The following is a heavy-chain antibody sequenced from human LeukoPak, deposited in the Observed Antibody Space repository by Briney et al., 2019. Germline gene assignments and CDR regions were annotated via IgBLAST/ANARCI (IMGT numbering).Heavy chain of an antibody. CDR3: ARGDSGYDGLFDY. CDR2: IYYSGST. D-gene: IGHD5-12*01. Sequence: TSETLSLTCTVSGGSISSGGYYWSWIRQPPGKGLEWIGYIYYSGSTYYNPSLKSRVTISVDTSKDQFSLKLSSVTAADTAVYYCARGDSGYDGLFDYWGQGTLVTVSS. CDR1: GGSISSGGYY. J-gene: IGHJ4*02. V-gene: IGHV4-31*03.